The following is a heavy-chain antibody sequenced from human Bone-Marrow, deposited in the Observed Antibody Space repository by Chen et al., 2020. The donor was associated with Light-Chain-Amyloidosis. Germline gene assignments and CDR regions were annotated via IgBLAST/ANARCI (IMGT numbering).Heavy chain of an antibody. V-gene: IGHV6-1*01. CDR3: ARVTTSGYSSGRYYYYYGMDV. J-gene: IGHJ6*02. CDR2: TYYRSKWYN. Sequence: QVQLQQSGPGLVKPSQTLSLTCAISGDSVSSNSAAWNWIRQSPSRGLEWLGRTYYRSKWYNDYAVSVKSRITINPDTSKNQFSLQLNSVTPEDTAVYYCARVTTSGYSSGRYYYYYGMDVWGQGTTVTVSS. CDR1: GDSVSSNSAA. D-gene: IGHD6-19*01.